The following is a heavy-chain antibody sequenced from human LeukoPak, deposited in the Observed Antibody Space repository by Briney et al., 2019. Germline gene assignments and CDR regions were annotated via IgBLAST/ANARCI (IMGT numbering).Heavy chain of an antibody. Sequence: SETLSLTCAVYGGSFSGYYWSWVRQPPGKGPEWIGEIDQSGSTNYNPSLKSRVTITIEKSKNQFSLKLNSVTAADTAVYYSAIKDGSGSYYKSACCGQGTLVTVSS. J-gene: IGHJ4*02. CDR3: AIKDGSGSYYKSAC. CDR1: GGSFSGYY. CDR2: IDQSGST. V-gene: IGHV4-34*01. D-gene: IGHD3-10*01.